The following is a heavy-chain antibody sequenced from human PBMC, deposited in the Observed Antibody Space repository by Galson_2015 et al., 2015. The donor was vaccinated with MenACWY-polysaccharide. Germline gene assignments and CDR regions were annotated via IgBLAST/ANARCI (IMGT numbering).Heavy chain of an antibody. CDR1: GLTFSSYE. CDR3: AGRSLEWLFVVYGMDV. V-gene: IGHV3-48*03. Sequence: SLRLSCAASGLTFSSYEMNWVRQAPGKGLEWVSYISSSGSTIYNADSVKGRFTISGDNAKNSLYLQMNSLRAEDTAVYYCAGRSLEWLFVVYGMDVWGQGTPVTVSS. J-gene: IGHJ6*02. D-gene: IGHD3-3*01. CDR2: ISSSGSTI.